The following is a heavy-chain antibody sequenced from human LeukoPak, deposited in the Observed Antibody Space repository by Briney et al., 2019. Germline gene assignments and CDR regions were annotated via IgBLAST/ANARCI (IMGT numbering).Heavy chain of an antibody. Sequence: SETLSLTCTVSGDSLSGYFWNWIRQPPGKGLEWMGHVFYTGTTKYHPSIKSRIAISLLTCSYQFSLKFRSVTTADTADYYCARGSRVITTSDHFDLWGQGILVTVPS. CDR2: VFYTGTT. D-gene: IGHD4/OR15-4a*01. CDR1: GDSLSGYF. V-gene: IGHV4-59*01. CDR3: ARGSRVITTSDHFDL. J-gene: IGHJ4*02.